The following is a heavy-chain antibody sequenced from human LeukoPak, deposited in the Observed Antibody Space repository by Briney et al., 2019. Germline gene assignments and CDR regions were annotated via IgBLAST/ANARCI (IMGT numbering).Heavy chain of an antibody. CDR3: ARTNSITIFGVVTRLNGWFDP. CDR2: IIPIFGTA. J-gene: IGHJ5*02. D-gene: IGHD3-3*01. V-gene: IGHV1-69*06. Sequence: SVKVSCKASGGTFSSYAISWVRQAPGQGLEWMGSIIPIFGTANYAQKFQGRVTINADKSTSRAYMELSSLRSEDTAVYYCARTNSITIFGVVTRLNGWFDPWGQGTLVTVSS. CDR1: GGTFSSYA.